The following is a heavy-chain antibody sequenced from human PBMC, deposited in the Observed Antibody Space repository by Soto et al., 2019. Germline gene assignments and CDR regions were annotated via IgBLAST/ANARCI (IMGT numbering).Heavy chain of an antibody. V-gene: IGHV3-23*01. CDR1: GFTFSNFA. D-gene: IGHD2-2*01. CDR3: TRGSFGDTSSCFLPSYYFAMDV. Sequence: EVQLLESGGGLVQPGGSLRLSCAASGFTFSNFAMHWVRQAPGKGLEWVSYIGGGGGTILYADSVKGRFAISRDNSNNSLYLQANTMRAEYTAVYYFTRGSFGDTSSCFLPSYYFAMDVWGRGTTVTVSS. J-gene: IGHJ6*02. CDR2: IGGGGGTI.